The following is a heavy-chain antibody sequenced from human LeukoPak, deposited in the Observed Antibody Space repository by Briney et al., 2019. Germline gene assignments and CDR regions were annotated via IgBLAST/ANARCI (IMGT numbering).Heavy chain of an antibody. CDR3: AKLGDYYGSGTYHRFDS. J-gene: IGHJ4*02. CDR2: ISGSGDIT. V-gene: IGHV3-23*01. Sequence: PGGSLTLSCAASGFTFSSYAMSWVRQAPGKGLEWVSVISGSGDITYYADSVKGRFTISRDNSKNTLYLQMSSLRAEDTALYYCAKLGDYYGSGTYHRFDSWGQGAVVTVFS. D-gene: IGHD3-10*01. CDR1: GFTFSSYA.